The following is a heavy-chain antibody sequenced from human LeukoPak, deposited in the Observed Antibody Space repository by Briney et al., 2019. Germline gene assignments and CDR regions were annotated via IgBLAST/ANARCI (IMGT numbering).Heavy chain of an antibody. V-gene: IGHV6-1*01. Sequence: SQTLSLTCAISGDSVSTNSAAWTWIRQSPSRGLEWRGRTYYRSKWYYNYAVSVKSRITINPDTSKNEFSLQLNSVTPDDTALYYCAREGRDAFDIWGQGTLVPVSS. J-gene: IGHJ3*02. CDR1: GDSVSTNSAA. CDR3: AREGRDAFDI. CDR2: TYYRSKWYY.